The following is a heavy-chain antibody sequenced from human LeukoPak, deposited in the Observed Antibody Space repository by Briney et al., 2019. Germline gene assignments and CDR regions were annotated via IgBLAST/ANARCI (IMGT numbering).Heavy chain of an antibody. CDR1: GYSFTSYW. D-gene: IGHD6-19*01. CDR3: ARRDNGWSVIDS. J-gene: IGHJ4*02. CDR2: IYPGDSDT. Sequence: GESLKISCKGSGYSFTSYWIVWLRHLPGKGVQGMGIIYPGDSDTRSSSSFQGQVTISADNSVSTAYLQWSSLKASDTAMYYCARRDNGWSVIDSWGQGTLVTVSS. V-gene: IGHV5-51*01.